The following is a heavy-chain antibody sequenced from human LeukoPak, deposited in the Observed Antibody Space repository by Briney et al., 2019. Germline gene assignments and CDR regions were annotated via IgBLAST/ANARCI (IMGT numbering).Heavy chain of an antibody. CDR1: GDSISSGSYY. J-gene: IGHJ4*02. CDR2: IYYSGST. CDR3: ARDPFMTTVTQYYFDY. Sequence: SQTLSLTCTVSGDSISSGSYYWSWIRQPPGKGLEWIGYIYYSGSTNYNPSLKSRVTISVDTSKNQFSLQLNSVTPEDTAVYYCARDPFMTTVTQYYFDYWGQGTLVTVSS. D-gene: IGHD4-17*01. V-gene: IGHV4-61*01.